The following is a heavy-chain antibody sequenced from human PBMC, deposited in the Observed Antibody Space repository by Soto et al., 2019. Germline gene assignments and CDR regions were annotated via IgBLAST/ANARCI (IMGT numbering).Heavy chain of an antibody. CDR3: AKDQEYYDFWSGYYPGAFDI. CDR1: GFTFSSYA. CDR2: ISGSGGST. J-gene: IGHJ3*02. V-gene: IGHV3-23*01. D-gene: IGHD3-3*01. Sequence: EVQLLESGGGLVQPGGSLRLSCAASGFTFSSYAMSWVRQAPGKGLEWVSAISGSGGSTYYADSVKGRFTISRDNSKNTLYLQMNSLRAEDTAVYYCAKDQEYYDFWSGYYPGAFDIWGQGTMVTVSS.